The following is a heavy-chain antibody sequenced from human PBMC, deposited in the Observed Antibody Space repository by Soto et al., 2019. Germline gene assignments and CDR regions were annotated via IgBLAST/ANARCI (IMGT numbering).Heavy chain of an antibody. V-gene: IGHV4-30-4*01. Sequence: QVQLQESGPVLVKPSQTLSLTCTVSGGSISSGDYYWSWIRQPPGRGLEWIGYIYYSGSTYYNPSLKSRVTISVDTSKNQFSLKLSSVTAADTAVYYCATGSGSYGDYYGMDVWGQGTTVTVSS. CDR1: GGSISSGDYY. J-gene: IGHJ6*02. CDR2: IYYSGST. D-gene: IGHD5-18*01. CDR3: ATGSGSYGDYYGMDV.